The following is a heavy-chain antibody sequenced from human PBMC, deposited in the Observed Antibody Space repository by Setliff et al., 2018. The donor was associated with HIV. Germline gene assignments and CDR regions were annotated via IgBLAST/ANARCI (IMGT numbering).Heavy chain of an antibody. D-gene: IGHD3-3*01. CDR1: GGSISSGSDY. V-gene: IGHV4-61*09. CDR2: IHISGTT. CDR3: ARVGYDFWSGYYTGAFDI. Sequence: ASETLSLTCTVSGGSISSGSDYWSWIRQPAGKGLEWIGQIHISGTTNYNPSLKSRVTISIDTSKNQFSLKLSSVTAADTAVYYCARVGYDFWSGYYTGAFDIWGQGTMVTVSS. J-gene: IGHJ3*02.